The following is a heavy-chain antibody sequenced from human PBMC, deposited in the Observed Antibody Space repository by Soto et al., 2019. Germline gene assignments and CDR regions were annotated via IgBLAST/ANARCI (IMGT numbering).Heavy chain of an antibody. CDR2: IRNKANSYAT. Sequence: EVQLVESGGGLVQPGGSLKLSCAASGFTFSGSALHWVRQASGKGLEWVGRIRNKANSYATAYAASVKGRFTISRDDSKNTAFLQMNSLKTEDTALYYCAKGRYDFWSPYYFDSWGQGTLVTVSS. CDR1: GFTFSGSA. V-gene: IGHV3-73*02. J-gene: IGHJ4*02. D-gene: IGHD3-3*01. CDR3: AKGRYDFWSPYYFDS.